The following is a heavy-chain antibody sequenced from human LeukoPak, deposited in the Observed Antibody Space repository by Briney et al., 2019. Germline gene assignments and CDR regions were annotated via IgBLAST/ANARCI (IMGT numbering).Heavy chain of an antibody. J-gene: IGHJ6*03. CDR1: GFTFDDYC. V-gene: IGHV3-20*04. Sequence: GGSLRLSCAAAGFTFDDYCMSWVRQAPGKGLEWVSGINWYGGNTGYADSVEGRFTISRANAKNYLYLQMNSLRAEDTALYYCARAYSGYENYYYYYMDVWGKGTTVTVSS. CDR3: ARAYSGYENYYYYYMDV. D-gene: IGHD5-12*01. CDR2: INWYGGNT.